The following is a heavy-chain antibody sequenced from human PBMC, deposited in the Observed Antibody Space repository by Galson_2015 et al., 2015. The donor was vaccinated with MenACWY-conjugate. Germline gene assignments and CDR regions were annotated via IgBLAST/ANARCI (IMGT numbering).Heavy chain of an antibody. CDR2: IYYSGST. Sequence: SETLSLTCTVSGGSVSSGSYYWSWIRQPPGKGLEWIGYIYYSGSTNYNPSLKSRVTISVDTSKNQFSLKLSSVTAADTAVYYCARHRREETGTTVFDPWGQGTLVTVSS. D-gene: IGHD1-7*01. CDR1: GGSVSSGSYY. V-gene: IGHV4-61*01. J-gene: IGHJ5*02. CDR3: ARHRREETGTTVFDP.